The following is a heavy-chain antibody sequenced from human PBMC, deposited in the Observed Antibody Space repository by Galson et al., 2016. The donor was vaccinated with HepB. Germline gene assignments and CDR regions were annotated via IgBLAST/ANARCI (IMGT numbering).Heavy chain of an antibody. CDR1: GFTFSSYW. D-gene: IGHD1/OR15-1a*01. J-gene: IGHJ6*02. Sequence: SLRLSCAASGFTFSSYWMSWVRQAPGKGLEWVANIKQDGDEKYYVDSVRGRFTISRDNAKNSLYLQMSSLRSDDTAVYYCARDETTDPASTDDGMDVWGQGTTVTVSS. CDR2: IKQDGDEK. V-gene: IGHV3-7*03. CDR3: ARDETTDPASTDDGMDV.